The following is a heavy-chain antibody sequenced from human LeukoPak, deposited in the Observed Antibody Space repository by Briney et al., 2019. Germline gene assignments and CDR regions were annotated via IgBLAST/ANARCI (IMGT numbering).Heavy chain of an antibody. CDR3: ARAKDGYYGPGDF. CDR2: IKSKTDGGTT. D-gene: IGHD4-17*01. Sequence: GGSLRLSCAASGFTVSSNFMAWVRQAPGKGLEWVGRIKSKTDGGTTDYAAPVKGRFTISRDDSKNTLYLQMNSLRAEDTAVYYCARAKDGYYGPGDFWGQGALVTVSS. V-gene: IGHV3-15*01. CDR1: GFTVSSNF. J-gene: IGHJ4*02.